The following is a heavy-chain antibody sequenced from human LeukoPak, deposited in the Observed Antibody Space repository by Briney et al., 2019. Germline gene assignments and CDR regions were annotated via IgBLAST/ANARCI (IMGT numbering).Heavy chain of an antibody. CDR1: GGSISSSSYY. CDR2: IYYSGST. Sequence: SETLSLTCTVSGGSISSSSYYWGWIRQPPGKGLEWIGSIYYSGSTYYNPSLKSRVTISVDTSKNQFSLKLSSVTAADTAVYYCARLGTELPFDPWGQGIHVIVSS. CDR3: ARLGTELPFDP. V-gene: IGHV4-39*01. D-gene: IGHD1-26*01. J-gene: IGHJ5*02.